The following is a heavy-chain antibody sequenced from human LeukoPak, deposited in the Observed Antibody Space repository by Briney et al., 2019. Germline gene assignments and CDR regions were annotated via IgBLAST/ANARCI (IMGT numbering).Heavy chain of an antibody. CDR1: GFTVSSNY. V-gene: IGHV3-66*01. D-gene: IGHD7-27*01. CDR2: IYSGGST. Sequence: VGSLRLSCAAPGFTVSSNYMSWVRQAPGKGPEWVLVIYSGGSTYYAESVQGRFNISRDNAKNTVYLQMNSLRAEDTAVYYCARDPGGNWGYWGQGTLVTVSS. J-gene: IGHJ4*02. CDR3: ARDPGGNWGY.